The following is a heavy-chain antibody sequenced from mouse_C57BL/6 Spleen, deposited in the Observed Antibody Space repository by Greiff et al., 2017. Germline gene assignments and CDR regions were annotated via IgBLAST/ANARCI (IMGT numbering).Heavy chain of an antibody. CDR2: IYPGSGST. V-gene: IGHV1-55*01. Sequence: QVQLQQPGAELVKPGASVTMSCKASGYTFTSYWITWVKQRPGQGLEWIGDIYPGSGSTNYNEKFKSKATLTVDTSSSTAYMQLSSLTSEDSAVYYCARGGLRQGLDDWGQGTTLTVSS. J-gene: IGHJ2*01. CDR1: GYTFTSYW. D-gene: IGHD2-4*01. CDR3: ARGGLRQGLDD.